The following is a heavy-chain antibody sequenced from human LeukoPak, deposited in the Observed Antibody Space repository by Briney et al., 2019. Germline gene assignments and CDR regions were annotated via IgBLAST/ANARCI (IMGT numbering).Heavy chain of an antibody. J-gene: IGHJ4*02. CDR2: INPNSGGT. V-gene: IGHV1-2*02. CDR1: GYTFTGYS. CDR3: ARDRGADC. Sequence: GASVKVSCKASGYTFTGYSVHWVRQAPGQGLEWMGWINPNSGGTKYALKFQGRVTMTRDTSISTAYMELSRLTSDDTAVYYCARDRGADCWGQGTLVTVSS. D-gene: IGHD3-10*01.